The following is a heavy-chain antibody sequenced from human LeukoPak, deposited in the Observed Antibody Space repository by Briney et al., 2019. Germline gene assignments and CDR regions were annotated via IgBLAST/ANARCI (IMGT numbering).Heavy chain of an antibody. D-gene: IGHD1-14*01. Sequence: GGSLRLSCAVSGFTFDDYAMHWVRQAPGKGVEWVSLVSGYGATTYYADSVKGRFTISRDNSKNSLYLQINSLRSGDTAFYLCAKTPPSYGRWGQGTLVTVSS. CDR2: VSGYGATT. CDR1: GFTFDDYA. J-gene: IGHJ4*02. V-gene: IGHV3-43*02. CDR3: AKTPPSYGR.